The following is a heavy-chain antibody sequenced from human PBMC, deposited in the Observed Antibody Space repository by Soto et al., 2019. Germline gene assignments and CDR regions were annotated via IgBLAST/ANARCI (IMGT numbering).Heavy chain of an antibody. CDR1: GFSFRSYW. D-gene: IGHD3-9*01. Sequence: EVQLVESGGDLVQSGGSLGLSCAASGFSFRSYWMHWVRQAPGKGLVWVARISSDGSTTTYADSASGRFIISRDNDVNMLYLQMSSLRAEDTAVYYCAREYYGVLTGYYNDFWGQGTLVTVSS. CDR3: AREYYGVLTGYYNDF. J-gene: IGHJ4*02. V-gene: IGHV3-74*01. CDR2: ISSDGSTT.